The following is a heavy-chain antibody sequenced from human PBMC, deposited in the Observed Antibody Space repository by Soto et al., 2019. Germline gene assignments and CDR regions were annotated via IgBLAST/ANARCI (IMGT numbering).Heavy chain of an antibody. V-gene: IGHV1-69*02. J-gene: IGHJ5*02. CDR1: GDTFKSYS. Sequence: QVQLVQSGAEVKKPGSSVKVSCKTSGDTFKSYSISWVRQAPGQGLEWMGRIIPILGIPNYAQKFQGRVTITADKSTSTVYMELNFLRSEDTAVYYCARHFASGRNDNNFDPWGQGTLVTVSS. CDR2: IIPILGIP. CDR3: ARHFASGRNDNNFDP. D-gene: IGHD3-10*01.